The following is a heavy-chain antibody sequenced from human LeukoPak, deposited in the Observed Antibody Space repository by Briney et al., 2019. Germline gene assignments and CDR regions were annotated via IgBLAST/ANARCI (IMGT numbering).Heavy chain of an antibody. V-gene: IGHV4-59*01. J-gene: IGHJ4*02. D-gene: IGHD3/OR15-3a*01. CDR3: ARGVWSGTYDY. CDR1: GGSISSYY. Sequence: PSETLSLTCTVSGGSISSYYWSWIRQPSGKGLEWIGYIYYSGSTNYNPSLKSRVTISVDTSKNQFSPKLSSVTAADTAVYYCARGVWSGTYDYWGQGTLVTVSS. CDR2: IYYSGST.